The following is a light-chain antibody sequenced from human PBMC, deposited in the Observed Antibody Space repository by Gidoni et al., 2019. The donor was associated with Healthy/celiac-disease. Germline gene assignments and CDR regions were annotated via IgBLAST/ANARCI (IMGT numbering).Light chain of an antibody. CDR1: QLGDKY. CDR3: QAWDSSTEVV. V-gene: IGLV3-1*01. J-gene: IGLJ2*01. Sequence: SYELTPPPSVSVSPGQTASITCSGDQLGDKYADWYQQKPGQSPVVLIYQDIKRPSGIPERFSGSNSGNTATLTICGTPAMDAADYYCQAWDSSTEVVFGGGTKLTVL. CDR2: QDI.